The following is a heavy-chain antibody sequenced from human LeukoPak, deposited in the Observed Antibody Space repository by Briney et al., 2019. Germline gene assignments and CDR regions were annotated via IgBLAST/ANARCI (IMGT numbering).Heavy chain of an antibody. J-gene: IGHJ4*02. CDR3: ASGIAAAGKSYFDY. D-gene: IGHD6-13*01. CDR2: ISYDGSNK. Sequence: GGSLRLSCAASGLTFSSYGMHWVRQAPGKGLEWVAVISYDGSNKYYADSVKGRFTISRDNSKNTLYLQMNSLRAEDTAVYYCASGIAAAGKSYFDYWGQGTLVTVSS. V-gene: IGHV3-30*19. CDR1: GLTFSSYG.